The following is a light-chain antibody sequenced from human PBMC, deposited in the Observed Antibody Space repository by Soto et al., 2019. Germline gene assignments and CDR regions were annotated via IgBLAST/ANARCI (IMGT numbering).Light chain of an antibody. CDR2: EDS. Sequence: QSALTQPASVSESPGQSITISCTGTSSDVGSYKFVSWYQHHPGKAPKLMIYEDSKRPSGVSDRFSGSKSGNTAPLTISGLQADDEADYYCCSYAGTTNVFGTGTKVTVL. CDR3: CSYAGTTNV. CDR1: SSDVGSYKF. J-gene: IGLJ1*01. V-gene: IGLV2-23*02.